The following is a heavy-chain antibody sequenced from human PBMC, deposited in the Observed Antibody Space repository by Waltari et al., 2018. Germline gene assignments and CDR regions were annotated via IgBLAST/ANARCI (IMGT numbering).Heavy chain of an antibody. CDR1: GFTFSNYW. CDR2: IKQDGSDK. Sequence: EVQLVESGGGLVQPGGSLRLSCATSGFTFSNYWMSWVRQAPGKGLEWGANIKQDGSDKYYVDAVKGRFTISRDNAKNSLFLQMNSLRVEDTAVYYCARDRGVIVYWGQGTLVTVSS. CDR3: ARDRGVIVY. V-gene: IGHV3-7*01. J-gene: IGHJ4*02. D-gene: IGHD3-22*01.